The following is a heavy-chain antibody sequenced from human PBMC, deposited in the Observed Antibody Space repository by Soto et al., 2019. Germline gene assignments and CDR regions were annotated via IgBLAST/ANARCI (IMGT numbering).Heavy chain of an antibody. J-gene: IGHJ4*02. CDR3: AREIVGAIDY. V-gene: IGHV4-4*07. Sequence: SETLSLTCTVSGGSISSYYWSWIRQPAGEGLEWIGRIYTSGSTNYNRSLKSRVTLSVDTSKNQFPLKLSSVTAADTAVYYCAREIVGAIDYWGQGTLVTVSS. CDR1: GGSISSYY. D-gene: IGHD1-26*01. CDR2: IYTSGST.